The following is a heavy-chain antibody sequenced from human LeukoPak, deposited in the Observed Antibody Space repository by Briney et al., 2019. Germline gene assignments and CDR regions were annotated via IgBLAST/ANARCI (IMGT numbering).Heavy chain of an antibody. V-gene: IGHV4-4*07. CDR2: IYTSGST. CDR3: ARESCGGDCYSGYNWFDP. D-gene: IGHD2-21*02. J-gene: IGHJ5*02. CDR1: GGSISSYY. Sequence: TETLSLTCTVSGGSISSYYWSWIRQPAGKGLEWIGRIYTSGSTNYNPSLKSRVTMSVDTSKNQFSLKLSSVTAADTAVYYCARESCGGDCYSGYNWFDPWGQGTLVTVSS.